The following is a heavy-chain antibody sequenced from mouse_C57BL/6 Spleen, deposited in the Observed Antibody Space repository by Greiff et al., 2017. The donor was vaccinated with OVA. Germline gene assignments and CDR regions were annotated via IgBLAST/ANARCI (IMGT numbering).Heavy chain of an antibody. CDR2: IHPSDSDT. CDR3: AMGGDYYGSSFAY. CDR1: GYTFTSYW. V-gene: IGHV1-74*01. J-gene: IGHJ3*01. D-gene: IGHD1-1*01. Sequence: QVQLQQPGAELVKPGASVKVSCKASGYTFTSYWMHWVKQRPGQGLEWIGRIHPSDSDTNYNQKFKGKATLTVDKSSSTAYMQLSSLTSEDSAVYYCAMGGDYYGSSFAYWGQGTLVTVSA.